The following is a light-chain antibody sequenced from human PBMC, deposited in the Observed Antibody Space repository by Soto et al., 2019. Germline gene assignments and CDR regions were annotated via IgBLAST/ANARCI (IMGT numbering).Light chain of an antibody. CDR3: QRYNNFPWT. CDR1: QSISGW. J-gene: IGKJ1*01. CDR2: DAS. Sequence: IQMTQSPSTVSASVGDSVTITCRASQSISGWLAWYQQKPGTAPKLLISDASTLEGGVPSRFTGSGSGTEFSLTISGLQPDDFATYYCQRYNNFPWTFGQGTKVEI. V-gene: IGKV1-5*01.